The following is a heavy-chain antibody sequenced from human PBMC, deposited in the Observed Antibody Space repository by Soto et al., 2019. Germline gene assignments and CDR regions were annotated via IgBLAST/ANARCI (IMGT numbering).Heavy chain of an antibody. V-gene: IGHV4-31*03. CDR2: IYYSGSN. CDR1: GGSISSGGYY. J-gene: IGHJ5*02. D-gene: IGHD2-2*01. Sequence: QVQLQESGPGLVKPSQTLSLTCTVSGGSISSGGYYWSWIRQHPGKGLEWIGYIYYSGSNYYNPSLKSRVTISGDASTNQFFLKLSSVTAADTALYFCAREGGGYCSSTSCSTPTWFDPGCHGNMVTVFS. CDR3: AREGGGYCSSTSCSTPTWFDP.